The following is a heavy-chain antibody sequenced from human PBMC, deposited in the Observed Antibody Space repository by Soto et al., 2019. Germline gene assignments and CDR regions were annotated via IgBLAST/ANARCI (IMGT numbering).Heavy chain of an antibody. J-gene: IGHJ6*02. CDR3: ARGRSSVPDRRGIGYYGLDV. CDR1: GGSFSGYY. V-gene: IGHV4-34*01. D-gene: IGHD6-6*01. Sequence: QVQLQQWGAEVLKPSETLSPTCVVNGGSFSGYYWSWIRQSPGKGLEWIGEINDSGITDSNPSLESQVTISADMSTHQFSLSLKSVTAADSAVYHCARGRSSVPDRRGIGYYGLDVWGQGTTVTVSS. CDR2: INDSGIT.